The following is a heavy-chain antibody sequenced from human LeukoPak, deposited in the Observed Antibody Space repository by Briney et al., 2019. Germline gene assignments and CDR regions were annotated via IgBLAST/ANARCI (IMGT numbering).Heavy chain of an antibody. CDR2: IKYDGSEK. Sequence: PGGSLRLSCGASGLTFSNFWMSWVRQAPGKGLEWVANIKYDGSEKYYVDSVKGRFTISRDNAKNSVYLQMNSLRGEDTAVYYCASWGHLDYWGRGTQVTVPS. CDR3: ASWGHLDY. D-gene: IGHD3-16*01. J-gene: IGHJ4*02. V-gene: IGHV3-7*01. CDR1: GLTFSNFW.